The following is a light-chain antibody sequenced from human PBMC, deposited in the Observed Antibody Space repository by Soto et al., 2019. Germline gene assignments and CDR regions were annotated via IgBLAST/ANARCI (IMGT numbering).Light chain of an antibody. CDR2: EGT. J-gene: IGLJ1*01. CDR1: NSDVGTHNL. V-gene: IGLV2-23*01. Sequence: QSALTQPASVSGSPGQSITISCTGANSDVGTHNLVSWYQQHPGKAPELIIYEGTKRPSGVSNRFSGYKSGNTASLTISGLQAEDEADYYCCSYALLFGTGTKVTVL. CDR3: CSYALL.